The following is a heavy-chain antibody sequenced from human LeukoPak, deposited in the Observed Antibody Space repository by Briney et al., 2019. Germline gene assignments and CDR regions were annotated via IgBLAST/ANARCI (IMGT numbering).Heavy chain of an antibody. CDR2: ISHDGSNR. CDR1: GFTFSNYG. D-gene: IGHD3-16*01. V-gene: IGHV3-30*18. CDR3: AKGGTRGRSSGYYFDY. Sequence: GGSLRLSCAASGFTFSNYGMHWVRQAPGKGLEWVTIISHDGSNRYYGDSVKGRFTISRDDSKNTLYLQMNSLSTEDTAVYYCAKGGTRGRSSGYYFDYWGQGTLVTVSS. J-gene: IGHJ4*02.